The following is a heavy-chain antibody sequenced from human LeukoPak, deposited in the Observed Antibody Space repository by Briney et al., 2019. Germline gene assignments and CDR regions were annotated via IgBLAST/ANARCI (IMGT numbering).Heavy chain of an antibody. CDR1: GGTFSSYA. V-gene: IGHV1-69*13. Sequence: SVKVSCKASGGTFSSYAISWVRKAPGRGLEWMGGIIPIFGTTIQAQKFQGRVTITADEPTNTAYMELSSLRSEDTAVYYCARDHIVVGTAIHGYYGMDLWGQGTTVTVSS. CDR3: ARDHIVVGTAIHGYYGMDL. D-gene: IGHD2-21*02. J-gene: IGHJ6*02. CDR2: IIPIFGTT.